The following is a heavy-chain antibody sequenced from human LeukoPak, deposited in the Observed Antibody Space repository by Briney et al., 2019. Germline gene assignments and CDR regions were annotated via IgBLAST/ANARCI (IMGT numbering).Heavy chain of an antibody. CDR2: IRYDESNK. Sequence: GGSLRLSCGASGFTFNNYGMHWVRQAPGKGPEWVSFIRYDESNKYYADSVKGRFTISRDNSNNTLYLQMNSLRAEDTAVYYCARDGGDHWGQGTLVTVSS. CDR1: GFTFNNYG. J-gene: IGHJ4*02. CDR3: ARDGGDH. V-gene: IGHV3-30*02. D-gene: IGHD3-16*01.